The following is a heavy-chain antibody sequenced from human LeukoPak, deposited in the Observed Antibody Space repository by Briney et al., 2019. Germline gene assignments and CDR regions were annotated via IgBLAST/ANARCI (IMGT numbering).Heavy chain of an antibody. V-gene: IGHV3-21*01. CDR1: GFTFSSYS. Sequence: GGSLRLSCAASGFTFSSYSMNWVRQAPGKGLEWVSSISSSSSYIYYADSVKGRFTISRDNAKNSLYLQMNSLRAEDTAVYYCASFDYYDSSGYYYGAWNYYYYGMDVWGQGTTVTVSS. CDR2: ISSSSSYI. CDR3: ASFDYYDSSGYYYGAWNYYYYGMDV. D-gene: IGHD3-22*01. J-gene: IGHJ6*02.